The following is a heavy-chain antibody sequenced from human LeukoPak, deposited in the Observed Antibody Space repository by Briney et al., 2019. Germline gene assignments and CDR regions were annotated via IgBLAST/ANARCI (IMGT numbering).Heavy chain of an antibody. D-gene: IGHD6-25*01. CDR2: ISSNGGST. CDR3: ARQQSGSNDY. Sequence: GGSLRLTCAASGFTFSSYAMHWVRQAPGKGLEYVSAISSNGGSTYYANSVKDRFTISRDNSKNTLYLQMGSLRAEDMAVYYCARQQSGSNDYWGQGTLVTVSS. V-gene: IGHV3-64*01. J-gene: IGHJ4*02. CDR1: GFTFSSYA.